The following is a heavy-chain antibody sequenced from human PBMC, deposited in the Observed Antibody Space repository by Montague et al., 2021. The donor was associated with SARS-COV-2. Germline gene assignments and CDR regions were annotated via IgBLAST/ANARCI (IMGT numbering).Heavy chain of an antibody. V-gene: IGHV4-39*07. CDR1: GGSISSSSYY. D-gene: IGHD3-3*01. Sequence: SETLSLTCTVSGGSISSSSYYWGWIRQPPGKGLEWIGSIYYSGSTYYNPSLKSRVTISVDTSKNQFSLKLSPVTAADTAVYYCARDSAPSITIFGVVIRQQNPRYYYYGMDVWGQGTTVTVSS. CDR3: ARDSAPSITIFGVVIRQQNPRYYYYGMDV. J-gene: IGHJ6*02. CDR2: IYYSGST.